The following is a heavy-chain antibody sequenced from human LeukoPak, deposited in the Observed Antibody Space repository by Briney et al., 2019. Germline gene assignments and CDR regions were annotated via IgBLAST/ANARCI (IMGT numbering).Heavy chain of an antibody. CDR1: GFTFTTYA. CDR3: AKGVHKLNYDFWSGYYPPIYFDY. J-gene: IGHJ4*02. CDR2: ISDSGGNT. V-gene: IGHV3-23*01. Sequence: TGGSLRLSCAASGFTFTTYAMSWVRQAPGKGLEWVSGISDSGGNTYYADSVKGRFTISRDNFRNTLYLHMNSLRAEDTALYYCAKGVHKLNYDFWSGYYPPIYFDYWGQGTLVTVSS. D-gene: IGHD3-3*01.